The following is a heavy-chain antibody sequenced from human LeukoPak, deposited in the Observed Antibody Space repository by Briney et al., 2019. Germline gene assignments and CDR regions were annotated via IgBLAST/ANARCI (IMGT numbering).Heavy chain of an antibody. V-gene: IGHV3-23*01. D-gene: IGHD6-19*01. CDR2: FGTDDT. J-gene: IGHJ5*02. Sequence: GGSLRLSCEASGFTFSGYAVSWVRQAPGKGLEWVSGFGTDDTHYAESVRGRFDISRDTSKTTVYLQMNSLRAEDTAVYYCAKGYSNGYGAWGQGTLVTVSS. CDR1: GFTFSGYA. CDR3: AKGYSNGYGA.